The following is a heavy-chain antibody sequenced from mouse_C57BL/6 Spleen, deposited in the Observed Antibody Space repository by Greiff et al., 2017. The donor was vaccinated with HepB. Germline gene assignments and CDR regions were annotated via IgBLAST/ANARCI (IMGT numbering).Heavy chain of an antibody. J-gene: IGHJ1*03. CDR1: GFTFSDFY. Sequence: EVKVVESGGGLVQSGRSLRLSCATSGFTFSDFYMEWVRQAPGKGLEWIAASRNKANDYTTEYSASVKGRFIVSRDTSQSILYLQMNALRAEDTAIYYCARDALYGSSSYWYFDVWGTGTTVTVSS. D-gene: IGHD1-1*01. CDR3: ARDALYGSSSYWYFDV. CDR2: SRNKANDYTT. V-gene: IGHV7-1*01.